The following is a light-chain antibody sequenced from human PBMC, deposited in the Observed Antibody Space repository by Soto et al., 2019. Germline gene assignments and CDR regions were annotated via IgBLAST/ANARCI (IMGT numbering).Light chain of an antibody. Sequence: QPVLTQSPSASASLGASVKLTCTLSSGHSSYAIAWHQQQPEKGPRYLMKLNSDGSHYKGGGIPDRFSGSSSGAERYLPIPTLQSEDEADYSCQTGGTGIKVFEPGTKLT. CDR1: SGHSSYA. CDR2: LNSDGSH. CDR3: QTGGTGIKV. V-gene: IGLV4-69*01. J-gene: IGLJ1*01.